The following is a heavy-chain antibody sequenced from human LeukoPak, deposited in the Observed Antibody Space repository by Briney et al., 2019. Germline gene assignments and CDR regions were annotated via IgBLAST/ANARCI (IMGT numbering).Heavy chain of an antibody. D-gene: IGHD6-13*01. V-gene: IGHV3-53*01. CDR3: ARGSSSRSFDY. Sequence: GGSLRLSCAASGFTVSSNCMSWVRQAPGKGLEWVSVIYSGGSTYYADSVKGRFTISRDNSKNTLYLQMNSLRAEDTAVYYCARGSSSRSFDYWGQGTLVTVSS. CDR1: GFTVSSNC. CDR2: IYSGGST. J-gene: IGHJ4*02.